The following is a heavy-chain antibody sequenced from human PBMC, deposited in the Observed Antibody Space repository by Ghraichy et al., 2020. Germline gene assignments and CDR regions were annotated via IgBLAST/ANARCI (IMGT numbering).Heavy chain of an antibody. CDR1: GYTFTGYY. D-gene: IGHD3-10*01. J-gene: IGHJ6*02. V-gene: IGHV1-2*04. Sequence: ASVKVSCKASGYTFTGYYMHWVRQAPGQGLEWMGWINPNSGGTNYAQKFQGWVTMTRDTSISTAYMELSRLRSDDTAVYYCAREVVRGPSYYYYGMDVWGQGTTVTVSS. CDR2: INPNSGGT. CDR3: AREVVRGPSYYYYGMDV.